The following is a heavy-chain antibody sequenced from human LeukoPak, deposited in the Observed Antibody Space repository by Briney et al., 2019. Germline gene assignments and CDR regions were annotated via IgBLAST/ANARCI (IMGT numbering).Heavy chain of an antibody. CDR3: AGGGDY. V-gene: IGHV3-48*04. CDR1: GFTFSSYS. CDR2: ISDSSSTI. D-gene: IGHD3-10*01. J-gene: IGHJ4*02. Sequence: GGSLRLSCAASGFTFSSYSMNWVRQAPGKGLEWVSYISDSSSTIYYADSVKGRFTISRDNAKNLLFLQMNSLRAEDAAVYYCAGGGDYWGQGTLVTVSS.